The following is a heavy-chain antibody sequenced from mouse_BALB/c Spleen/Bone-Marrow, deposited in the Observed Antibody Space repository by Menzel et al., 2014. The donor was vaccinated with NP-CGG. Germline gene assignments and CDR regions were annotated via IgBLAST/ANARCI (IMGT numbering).Heavy chain of an antibody. CDR3: ARSGYYGSSPYYAMDY. CDR2: ISSGSSTI. V-gene: IGHV5-17*02. D-gene: IGHD1-1*01. CDR1: GFTFSSLG. J-gene: IGHJ4*01. Sequence: EVQRVESGGGLVQPGGSRKLSCAASGFTFSSLGMHWVRPAPEKGLEWVAYISSGSSTIYYADTVKGRFTISRDNPKNTLFLQMTSLRSEDTAMYYCARSGYYGSSPYYAMDYWGQGTSVTVSS.